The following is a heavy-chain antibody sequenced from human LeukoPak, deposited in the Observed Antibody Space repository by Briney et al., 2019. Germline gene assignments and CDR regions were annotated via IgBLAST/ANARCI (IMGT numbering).Heavy chain of an antibody. CDR3: ARESTKTVTFDH. CDR1: GGSISSGGYY. V-gene: IGHV4-31*03. Sequence: SETLSLTCTVSGGSISSGGYYWSWIRQHPGKGLEWIGYIYYSGSTYYNPSLKSRVTISLDTSKNQFSLNLTSVTAADTAVYYCARESTKTVTFDHWGQGTLVTVSS. CDR2: IYYSGST. D-gene: IGHD4-17*01. J-gene: IGHJ4*02.